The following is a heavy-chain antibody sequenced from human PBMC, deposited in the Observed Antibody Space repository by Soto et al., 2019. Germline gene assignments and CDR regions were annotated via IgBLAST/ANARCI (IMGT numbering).Heavy chain of an antibody. V-gene: IGHV4-31*03. CDR3: ARDCDFWSGYYLTYGMDV. J-gene: IGHJ6*02. Sequence: ASETLSLTCTVSGGSISSGGYYWSWIRQHPGKGLEWIGYIYYSGSTYYNPSLKSRVTISVDTSKNQFSLKLSSVTAADTAVYYCARDCDFWSGYYLTYGMDVWGQGTTVTVSS. CDR2: IYYSGST. CDR1: GGSISSGGYY. D-gene: IGHD3-3*01.